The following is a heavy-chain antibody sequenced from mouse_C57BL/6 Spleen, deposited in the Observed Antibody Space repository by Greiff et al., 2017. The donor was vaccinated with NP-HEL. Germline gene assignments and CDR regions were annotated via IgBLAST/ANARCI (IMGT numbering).Heavy chain of an antibody. J-gene: IGHJ3*01. D-gene: IGHD2-5*01. CDR3: TRRDSNYPFAY. CDR1: GYTFTDYE. CDR2: IDPETGGT. V-gene: IGHV1-15*01. Sequence: QVQLQQSGAELVRPGASVTLSCKASGYTFTDYEMHWVKQTPVHGLEWIGAIDPETGGTASNQKFKGQAILTADKSSSTAYMELRSMTSEDSAVYYCTRRDSNYPFAYWGQGTLVTVSA.